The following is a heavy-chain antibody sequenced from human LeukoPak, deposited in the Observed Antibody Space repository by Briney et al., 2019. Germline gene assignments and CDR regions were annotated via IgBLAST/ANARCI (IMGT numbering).Heavy chain of an antibody. J-gene: IGHJ3*02. V-gene: IGHV1-8*01. Sequence: ASVKVSCKASGYTFNSYDINWVRQATGQGLEWMGWMNPNTGNTGYVQKLQGRVTMTTDTSTSTAYMELRSLRSDDTAVYYCARDPRAYYYDSRGYYPRGAFDIWGQGTMVTVSS. CDR1: GYTFNSYD. D-gene: IGHD3-22*01. CDR2: MNPNTGNT. CDR3: ARDPRAYYYDSRGYYPRGAFDI.